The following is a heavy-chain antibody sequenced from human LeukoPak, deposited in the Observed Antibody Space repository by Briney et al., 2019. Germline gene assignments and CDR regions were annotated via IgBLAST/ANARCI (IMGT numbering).Heavy chain of an antibody. CDR3: AKDGQTGEWELEH. CDR1: GFTFRSHA. CDR2: ITGSGGST. Sequence: GGSLRLSCAASGFTFRSHAMSWVRQAPGKGLDYVSTITGSGGSTYYANSVKGRFTVSKDNSKNTVYLQMNSLRADDTAIYYCAKDGQTGEWELEHWGQGTLVTVSS. V-gene: IGHV3-23*01. D-gene: IGHD7-27*01. J-gene: IGHJ1*01.